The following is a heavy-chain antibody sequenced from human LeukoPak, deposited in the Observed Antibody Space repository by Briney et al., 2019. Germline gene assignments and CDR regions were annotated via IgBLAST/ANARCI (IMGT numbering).Heavy chain of an antibody. CDR1: GDSVSSNSAA. Sequence: LQTLSLTCAISGDSVSSNSAAWNWIRQSPSRGLEWLGRTYYRSKWYNDYAVSVKSRITINPDTSKNQFSLQLNSVTPEDTAVYYCARGLYYYGSGSYSPDAFDIWGQGTMVTVSS. CDR3: ARGLYYYGSGSYSPDAFDI. D-gene: IGHD3-10*01. V-gene: IGHV6-1*01. CDR2: TYYRSKWYN. J-gene: IGHJ3*02.